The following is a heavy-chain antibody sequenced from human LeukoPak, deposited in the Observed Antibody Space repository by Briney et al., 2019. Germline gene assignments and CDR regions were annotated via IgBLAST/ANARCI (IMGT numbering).Heavy chain of an antibody. CDR2: IFHSGST. CDR1: GDSITSGYY. Sequence: PSETLSLTCAVSGDSITSGYYWARIRQPPGKGLEWIGSIFHSGSTYLNPSLRSRVTISLNTSKNHFSLILSSMTAADTAVYYCARTSSVDTALVGVHWFDPWGQGTLVTVSS. D-gene: IGHD5-18*01. CDR3: ARTSSVDTALVGVHWFDP. V-gene: IGHV4-38-2*01. J-gene: IGHJ5*02.